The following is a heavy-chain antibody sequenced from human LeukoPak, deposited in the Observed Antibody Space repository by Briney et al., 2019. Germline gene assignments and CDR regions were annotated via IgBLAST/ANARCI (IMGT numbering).Heavy chain of an antibody. Sequence: GGSLRLSCAASGFTFSSYAMHWVRQAPGKGLEWVAVISYDGSNKYYADSVKGRFTISRDNSKNTLYLQMNSLRAEDTAVYYCASDESTTVTTRSDYWGQGTLVTVSS. CDR3: ASDESTTVTTRSDY. CDR1: GFTFSSYA. V-gene: IGHV3-30-3*01. J-gene: IGHJ4*02. CDR2: ISYDGSNK. D-gene: IGHD4-17*01.